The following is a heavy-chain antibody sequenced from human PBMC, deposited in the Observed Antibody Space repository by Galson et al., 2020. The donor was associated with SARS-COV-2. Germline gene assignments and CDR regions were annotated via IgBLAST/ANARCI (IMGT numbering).Heavy chain of an antibody. D-gene: IGHD3-3*01. V-gene: IGHV3-7*01. J-gene: IGHJ2*01. CDR3: AKTPDGYYGGNYGDSNWYFDL. Sequence: GESLKISCAASGFTFSTYWMSWVRQAPGKGLEWVAYIKQDGSEKFHVESVKGRFTISRDNAKNSLYLQMDSLRVEDTAVYYCAKTPDGYYGGNYGDSNWYFDLWGRGTLVTVSS. CDR1: GFTFSTYW. CDR2: IKQDGSEK.